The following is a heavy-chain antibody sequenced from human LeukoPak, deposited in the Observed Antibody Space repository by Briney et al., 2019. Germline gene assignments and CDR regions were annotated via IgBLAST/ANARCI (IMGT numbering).Heavy chain of an antibody. V-gene: IGHV4-61*02. CDR1: GGSISSGSYY. J-gene: IGHJ3*02. Sequence: PSQTLSLTCTVSGGSISSGSYYWSWIRQPAGKGLEWLGRIYTSGSTNYNPSLKSRVTISVDTSKNQFSLKLSSVTAADTAVYYCARDYRRSSSWYGDAFDIWGQGTMVTVSS. CDR3: ARDYRRSSSWYGDAFDI. D-gene: IGHD6-13*01. CDR2: IYTSGST.